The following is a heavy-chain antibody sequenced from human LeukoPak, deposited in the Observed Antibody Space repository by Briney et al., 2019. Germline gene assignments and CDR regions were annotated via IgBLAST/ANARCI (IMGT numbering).Heavy chain of an antibody. CDR2: ISAYNGNT. V-gene: IGHV1-18*01. Sequence: ASVKVSCKASGYTFTSYGISWVRQAPGQGLEWMGWISAYNGNTNYAQKLQGRVTMTTDTSTSTAYMELRSLRSDDTAVYYCARDGRGIVVVTAINYCYYGMDVWGQGTTVTVSS. D-gene: IGHD2-21*02. CDR3: ARDGRGIVVVTAINYCYYGMDV. J-gene: IGHJ6*02. CDR1: GYTFTSYG.